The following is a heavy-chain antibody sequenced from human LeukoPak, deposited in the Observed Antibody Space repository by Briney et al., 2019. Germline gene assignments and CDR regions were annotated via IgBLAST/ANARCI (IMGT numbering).Heavy chain of an antibody. CDR2: IHSSGST. CDR1: GDSISGHY. V-gene: IGHV4-4*07. CDR3: AGGPVTTFF. J-gene: IGHJ4*02. Sequence: PSETLSLTCSVSGDSISGHYRSWIRQPAGKGLEWVGRIHSSGSTDYNPSLKSRVTLSVDTSNNQFSLRVNSVTAADTAVYYCAGGPVTTFFWGQGALVTVSS. D-gene: IGHD4-17*01.